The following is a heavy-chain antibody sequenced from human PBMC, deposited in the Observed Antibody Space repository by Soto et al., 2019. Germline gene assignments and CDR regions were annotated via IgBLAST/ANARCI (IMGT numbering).Heavy chain of an antibody. CDR2: IYEGGRT. CDR1: GGSISTVDYW. J-gene: IGHJ4*02. V-gene: IGHV4-30-4*01. CDR3: ARGPSEDKVDS. Sequence: QVQLQESGPGLVKPSQTLSLTCTVPGGSISTVDYWWSWIGQSPDMGLEWIGHIYEGGRTYNTPSLESRVTMSVDTSKSQLSLTWSSVSAADTAVYYCARGPSEDKVDSWGQGTLVTVSS.